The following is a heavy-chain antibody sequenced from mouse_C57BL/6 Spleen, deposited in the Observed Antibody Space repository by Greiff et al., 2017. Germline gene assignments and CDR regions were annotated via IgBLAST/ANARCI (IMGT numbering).Heavy chain of an antibody. V-gene: IGHV5-4*01. D-gene: IGHD4-1*01. CDR2: ISDGGSYT. J-gene: IGHJ4*01. Sequence: EVQGVESGGGLVKPGGSLKLSCAASGFTFSSYAMSWVRQTPEKRLEWVATISDGGSYTYYPDNVKGRFTISRDNTKNNLYLQMSHLKSEDTAMYYCARGLTGDYYAVDYWGQGTSVTVSS. CDR1: GFTFSSYA. CDR3: ARGLTGDYYAVDY.